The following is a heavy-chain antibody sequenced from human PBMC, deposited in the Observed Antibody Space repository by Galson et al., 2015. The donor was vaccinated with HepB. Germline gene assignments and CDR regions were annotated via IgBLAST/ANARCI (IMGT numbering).Heavy chain of an antibody. CDR2: ISSSSSTI. CDR1: GFTFSSYS. Sequence: SLRLSCAASGFTFSSYSMNWVRQAPGKGLEWVSYISSSSSTIYYADSVKGRFTISRDNAKNSLYLQMNSLRAEDTAVYYCARDVGSSGWYLGWFDPWGQGTLVTVSS. CDR3: ARDVGSSGWYLGWFDP. J-gene: IGHJ5*02. V-gene: IGHV3-48*01. D-gene: IGHD6-19*01.